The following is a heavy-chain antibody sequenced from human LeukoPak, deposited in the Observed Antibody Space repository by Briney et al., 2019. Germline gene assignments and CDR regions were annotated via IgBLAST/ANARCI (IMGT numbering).Heavy chain of an antibody. CDR3: ARGLLAAAGTVDFDY. CDR1: GGSFSGYY. Sequence: SETLSLTCAVYGGSFSGYYWSWIRQPPGKGLEGFGEINHSGSTNYNPSLKSRVTISVDTSKNQFSLKLSSVTAADTAVYYCARGLLAAAGTVDFDYWGQGTLVTVSS. J-gene: IGHJ4*02. D-gene: IGHD6-13*01. CDR2: INHSGST. V-gene: IGHV4-34*01.